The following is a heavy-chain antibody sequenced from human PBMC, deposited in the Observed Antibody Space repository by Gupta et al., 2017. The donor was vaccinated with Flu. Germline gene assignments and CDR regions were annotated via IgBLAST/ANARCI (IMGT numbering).Heavy chain of an antibody. Sequence: EMQLVESGGGLVQPGGSLRLSFAASGFTFSSSYLQWVRQAPGKGLVWVSRINHDGSSTTYAESVKGRFTISRDNAKNTLYLQRNSLGDDDTAVYYCAKVTAGGGGQGTLVTVSS. CDR1: GFTFSSSY. CDR3: AKVTAGG. J-gene: IGHJ4*02. CDR2: INHDGSST. V-gene: IGHV3-74*03. D-gene: IGHD2-21*02.